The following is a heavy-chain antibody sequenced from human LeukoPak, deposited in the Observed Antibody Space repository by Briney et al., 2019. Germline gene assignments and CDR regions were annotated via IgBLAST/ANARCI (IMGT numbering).Heavy chain of an antibody. J-gene: IGHJ2*01. CDR3: ARDRPTVVTRGYFDL. CDR1: GFTVSSNY. CDR2: IYSGGST. V-gene: IGHV3-53*01. D-gene: IGHD4-23*01. Sequence: GGSLRLSCAASGFTVSSNYMSWVRQAPGKGLEWVSVIYSGGSTYYADSVKGRFTISRDNSKNTLYLQMNSLRAEDTAVYYCARDRPTVVTRGYFDLWGRGTLVTVSS.